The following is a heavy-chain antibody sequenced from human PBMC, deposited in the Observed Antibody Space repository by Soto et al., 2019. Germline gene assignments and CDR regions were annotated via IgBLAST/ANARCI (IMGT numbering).Heavy chain of an antibody. J-gene: IGHJ4*02. Sequence: PXGCLRLTFAVSGFTFSDYYMSWIRQAPGKGLEWVSHISSRSSYTNYADSVKGRFTISRDNAKNTLYLQMNRLRADDTAVYYCARDNSLGGYSYGKFDGWGQGTLVTVSS. CDR1: GFTFSDYY. CDR2: ISSRSSYT. CDR3: ARDNSLGGYSYGKFDG. V-gene: IGHV3-11*06. D-gene: IGHD5-18*01.